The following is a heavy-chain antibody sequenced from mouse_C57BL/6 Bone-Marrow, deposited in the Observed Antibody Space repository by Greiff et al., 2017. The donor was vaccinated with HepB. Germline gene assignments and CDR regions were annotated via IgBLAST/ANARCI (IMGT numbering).Heavy chain of an antibody. CDR2: IYPRSGNT. Sequence: QVQLQQSGAELARPGASVKLSCKASGYTFTSYGISWVKQRTGQGLEWIGEIYPRSGNTYYNEKFKGKATLTADKSSSNAYMELRSLTSEDSAVYFCARDPFYYYGSTPFAYWGRGTLVTVSA. V-gene: IGHV1-81*01. CDR3: ARDPFYYYGSTPFAY. J-gene: IGHJ3*01. D-gene: IGHD1-1*01. CDR1: GYTFTSYG.